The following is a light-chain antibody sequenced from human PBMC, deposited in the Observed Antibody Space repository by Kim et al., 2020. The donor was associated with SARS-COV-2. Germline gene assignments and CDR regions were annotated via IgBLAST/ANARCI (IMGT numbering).Light chain of an antibody. CDR1: SSDVGSYNR. Sequence: GKSVTIYCTGTSSDVGSYNRVSWYQQPPGTAPKLMIYEVSNRPSGVPDRFSGSKSGNTASLTISGLQAEDEADYYCSSYTSSSTVVFGGGTQLTVL. CDR2: EVS. V-gene: IGLV2-18*02. CDR3: SSYTSSSTVV. J-gene: IGLJ2*01.